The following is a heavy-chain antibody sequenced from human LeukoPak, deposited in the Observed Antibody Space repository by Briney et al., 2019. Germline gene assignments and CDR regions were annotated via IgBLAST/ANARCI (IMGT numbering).Heavy chain of an antibody. CDR3: AKDENRARVYYYGMDV. CDR1: GFTFCCYA. CDR2: ISGSGGST. D-gene: IGHD1-14*01. Sequence: GGSLRLACAASGFTFCCYAMSWVRQAPGKGLEWVSAISGSGGSTYYADSVKGRFTISRDNSKNTLYLQMNSLRAEDTAVYYCAKDENRARVYYYGMDVWGQGTTVIVSS. J-gene: IGHJ6*02. V-gene: IGHV3-23*01.